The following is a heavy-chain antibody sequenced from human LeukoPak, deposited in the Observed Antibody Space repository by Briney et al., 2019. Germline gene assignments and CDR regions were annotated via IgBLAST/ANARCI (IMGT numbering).Heavy chain of an antibody. D-gene: IGHD3-10*01. CDR2: IYYSGST. J-gene: IGHJ4*02. CDR3: ARFYGSGSYYYYYFDS. CDR1: GDSISSYY. Sequence: SETLSLTCSISGDSISSYYWSRIRQPPGKGLEWIGYIYYSGSTNYNASLKSRVIISVDTYKNQFSLKLSSVTAADTAVYYCARFYGSGSYYYYYFDSWGQGTLVTVSS. V-gene: IGHV4-59*01.